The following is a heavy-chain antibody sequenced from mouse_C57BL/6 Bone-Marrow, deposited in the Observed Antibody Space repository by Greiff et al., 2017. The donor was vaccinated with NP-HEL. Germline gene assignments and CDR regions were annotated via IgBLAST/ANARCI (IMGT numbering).Heavy chain of an antibody. J-gene: IGHJ2*01. CDR1: GYTFTSYW. CDR2: IDPSDSYT. V-gene: IGHV1-69*01. CDR3: AREGGAFDY. Sequence: QVQLKQPGAELVMPGASVKLSCKASGYTFTSYWMHWVKQRPGQGLEWIGEIDPSDSYTNYNQKFKGKSTLTVDKSSSTAYMQLSSLTSEDSAVYYCAREGGAFDYWGQGTTLTVSS.